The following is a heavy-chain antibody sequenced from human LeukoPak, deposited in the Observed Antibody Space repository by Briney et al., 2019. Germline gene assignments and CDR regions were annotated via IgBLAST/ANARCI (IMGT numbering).Heavy chain of an antibody. Sequence: GGSLRLSCAASGFSFTSYNFHWVRQAPGKGLQWLGFISYDGNIKFEDSVKGRFTISRDNSKNTLYLEMNSLRVEDTALYYCANGPTSSGYFSYFDYWGQGTPVTVSS. D-gene: IGHD3-22*01. CDR2: ISYDGNIK. CDR1: GFSFTSYN. V-gene: IGHV3-30*18. CDR3: ANGPTSSGYFSYFDY. J-gene: IGHJ4*02.